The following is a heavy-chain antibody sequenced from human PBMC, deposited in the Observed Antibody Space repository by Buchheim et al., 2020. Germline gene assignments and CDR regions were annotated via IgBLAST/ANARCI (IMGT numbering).Heavy chain of an antibody. CDR3: ARDGDLEVTSDYYYYGMDV. J-gene: IGHJ6*02. D-gene: IGHD7-27*01. V-gene: IGHV3-30*04. CDR1: GFTFSSYA. Sequence: QVQLVESGGGVVQPGRSLRLSCAASGFTFSSYAMHWVRQAPGKGLEWVAVISSDGSNKYYADSVKGRFTISRDNSKNTLYLQMNSLRAEDTAVYYCARDGDLEVTSDYYYYGMDVWGQGTT. CDR2: ISSDGSNK.